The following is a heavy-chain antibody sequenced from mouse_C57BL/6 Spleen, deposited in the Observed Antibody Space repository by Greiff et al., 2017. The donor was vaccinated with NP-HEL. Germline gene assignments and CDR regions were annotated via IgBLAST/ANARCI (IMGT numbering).Heavy chain of an antibody. D-gene: IGHD2-4*01. V-gene: IGHV5-4*03. CDR3: ARGGLRQAY. J-gene: IGHJ3*01. CDR1: GFTFSSYA. CDR2: ISDGGSYT. Sequence: EVKLVESGGGLVKPGGSLKLSCAASGFTFSSYAMSWVRQTPEKRLEWVATISDGGSYTYYPDNVKGRFTISRDNAKNNLYLQMSHLKSEDTAMYYCARGGLRQAYWGQGTLVTVSA.